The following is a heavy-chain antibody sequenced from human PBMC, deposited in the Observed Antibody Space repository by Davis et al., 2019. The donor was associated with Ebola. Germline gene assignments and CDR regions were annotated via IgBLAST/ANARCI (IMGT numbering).Heavy chain of an antibody. J-gene: IGHJ5*02. D-gene: IGHD4-11*01. CDR1: GFTFSSYG. CDR2: ISYDGSNK. V-gene: IGHV3-30*18. CDR3: AKVGGYSNYENNWFDP. Sequence: GESLKISCAASGFTFSSYGMHWVRQAPGKGLEWVAVISYDGSNKYYADSVKGRFTISRDNSKNTLYLQMNSLRAEDTAVYYCAKVGGYSNYENNWFDPWGQGTLVTVSS.